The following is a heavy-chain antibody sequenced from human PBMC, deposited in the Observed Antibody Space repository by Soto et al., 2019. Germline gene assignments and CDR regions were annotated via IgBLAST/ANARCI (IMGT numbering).Heavy chain of an antibody. CDR3: ARDDYGDYV. CDR2: ISSSSSTI. Sequence: EVQLVESGGGLVQPGGSLRLSCAASGFTFSSYSMNWVRQAPGKGLEWVSYISSSSSTIYYADSVKGRFTISRDNAKNSLYLQRNSLRDEDTAVYYCARDDYGDYVWGQGTTVTVSS. D-gene: IGHD4-17*01. V-gene: IGHV3-48*02. J-gene: IGHJ6*02. CDR1: GFTFSSYS.